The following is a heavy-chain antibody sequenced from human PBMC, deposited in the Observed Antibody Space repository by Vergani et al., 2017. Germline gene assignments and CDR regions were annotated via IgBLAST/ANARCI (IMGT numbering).Heavy chain of an antibody. CDR2: ISALYPRT. D-gene: IGHD2-15*01. V-gene: IGHV3-23*01. J-gene: IGHJ4*02. CDR3: ARLSYDTTPYLQGGYDC. CDR1: GFTFSACP. Sequence: EVQLLQSGGGVIQPGGSVRLSCAASGFTFSACPMTWVRQAPGKGLEWVLDISALYPRTYYADSVKGRFTISRDNSKNMLYLQMNSLRAEDSAVYYCARLSYDTTPYLQGGYDCWGQGTLVSVSS.